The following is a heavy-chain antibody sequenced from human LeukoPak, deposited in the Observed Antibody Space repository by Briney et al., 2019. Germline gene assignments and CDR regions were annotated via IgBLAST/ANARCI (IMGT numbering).Heavy chain of an antibody. CDR1: GFTFSSYA. Sequence: PGRSLRLSCAASGFTFSSYAMHWVRQAPGKGLEWVAVISYDGSNKYYADSVKGRLTISRDNSKNTLYLQMNSLRAEDTAVYYCARVYYRRGVVGAPADYWGQGTLVTVSS. D-gene: IGHD2-15*01. V-gene: IGHV3-30*04. CDR2: ISYDGSNK. J-gene: IGHJ4*02. CDR3: ARVYYRRGVVGAPADY.